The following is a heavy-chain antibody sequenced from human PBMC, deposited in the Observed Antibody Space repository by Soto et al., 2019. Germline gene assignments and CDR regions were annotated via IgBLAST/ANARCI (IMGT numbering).Heavy chain of an antibody. V-gene: IGHV3-30*18. J-gene: IGHJ4*02. CDR2: ISYDGSNK. CDR1: GFTFSSYG. Sequence: GGSLRLSCAASGFTFSSYGMHWVRQAPGKGLEWVAVISYDGSNKYYADSVKGRFTISRDNSKNTLYLQMNSLRAEDTAVYYCAKDPGLLRFPLTMGYYFDYWGQGTLVTVSS. D-gene: IGHD3-3*01. CDR3: AKDPGLLRFPLTMGYYFDY.